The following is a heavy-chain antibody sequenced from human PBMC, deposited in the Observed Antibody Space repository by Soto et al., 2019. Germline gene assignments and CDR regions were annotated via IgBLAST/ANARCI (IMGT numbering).Heavy chain of an antibody. D-gene: IGHD2-21*02. Sequence: GGSLRLSCAASGFTFSDYYMSWIRQAPGKGLEWVSYISSSGSTIYYADSVKGRFTISRDNAKNSLYLQMNSLRAEDTAVYYCASGYCGGDCYSYYYYGMDVWGQGTTVTVSS. V-gene: IGHV3-11*01. CDR1: GFTFSDYY. CDR2: ISSSGSTI. J-gene: IGHJ6*02. CDR3: ASGYCGGDCYSYYYYGMDV.